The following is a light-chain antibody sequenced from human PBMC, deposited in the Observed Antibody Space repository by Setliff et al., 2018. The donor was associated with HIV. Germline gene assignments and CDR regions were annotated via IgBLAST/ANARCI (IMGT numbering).Light chain of an antibody. CDR1: SSDVGDYNL. J-gene: IGLJ1*01. CDR2: EVT. Sequence: QSVLAQPASVSGSPGQSITVSCTGTSSDVGDYNLVSWYQQHPGKVPKLILYEVTKRPSGVSDRFSGSKSGNTASLTISGLQAEDEADYYCCSYGGSSTYVFGTGTKVTVL. CDR3: CSYGGSSTYV. V-gene: IGLV2-23*02.